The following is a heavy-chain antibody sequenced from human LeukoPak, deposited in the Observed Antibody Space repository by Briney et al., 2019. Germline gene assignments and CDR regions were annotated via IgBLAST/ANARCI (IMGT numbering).Heavy chain of an antibody. Sequence: ASVKVSCKASGGTFSSYAISWVRQAPGQGLEWMGGIIPIFGTANYAQKFQGRVTITADKSTSTAYMELSSLRSEDTAVYYCARVRSPERYYDILTGYQPTGGWFDPWGQGTLVTVSS. V-gene: IGHV1-69*06. J-gene: IGHJ5*02. D-gene: IGHD3-9*01. CDR1: GGTFSSYA. CDR2: IIPIFGTA. CDR3: ARVRSPERYYDILTGYQPTGGWFDP.